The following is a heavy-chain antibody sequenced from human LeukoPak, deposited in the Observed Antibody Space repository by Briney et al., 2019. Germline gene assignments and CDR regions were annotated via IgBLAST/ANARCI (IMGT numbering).Heavy chain of an antibody. CDR1: GFTVSSNY. V-gene: IGHV3-53*01. J-gene: IGHJ2*01. CDR2: INSGGNA. Sequence: GGSLRLSCAASGFTVSSNYMNWVRQAPGKGLEWVSVINSGGNAYYAASVKGRFTISRDNSKNMLYLQMNSLRADDTAVYYCASSQGGTMSLRHFDLWGRGTLVTVSS. D-gene: IGHD3-22*01. CDR3: ASSQGGTMSLRHFDL.